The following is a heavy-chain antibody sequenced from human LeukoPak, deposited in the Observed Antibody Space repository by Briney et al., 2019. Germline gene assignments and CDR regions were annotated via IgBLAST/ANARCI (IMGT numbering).Heavy chain of an antibody. V-gene: IGHV3-74*03. J-gene: IGHJ4*02. Sequence: GGSRRLSCAASGFTFSSYAMSWGRLAPGKGLVWVSYISSDGSVSKYADSVKGRFTNSRDNAVNTLYLQMNSLRVEDTAEYYCVRGSLRLPRSTPDYWGQGTLVTVSS. D-gene: IGHD2-21*02. CDR3: VRGSLRLPRSTPDY. CDR2: ISSDGSVS. CDR1: GFTFSSYA.